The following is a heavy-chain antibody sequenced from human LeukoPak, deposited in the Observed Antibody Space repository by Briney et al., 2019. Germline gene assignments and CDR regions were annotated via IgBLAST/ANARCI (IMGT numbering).Heavy chain of an antibody. V-gene: IGHV4-59*08. CDR2: IHYSGST. J-gene: IGHJ4*02. Sequence: SETLSLTCTVSDDSINNNYWSWIRQPPGKELECIGYIHYSGSTNYNPSLKSRVTISIDTSKNQFSLELNSVTAADTAVYYCARRGLNRQNFDYWGQGTLVTVSS. CDR1: DDSINNNY. D-gene: IGHD3-16*01. CDR3: ARRGLNRQNFDY.